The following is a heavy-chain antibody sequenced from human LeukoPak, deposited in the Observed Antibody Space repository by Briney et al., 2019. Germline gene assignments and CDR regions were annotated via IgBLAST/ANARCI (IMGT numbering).Heavy chain of an antibody. V-gene: IGHV3-23*01. CDR2: LSGSGGGT. CDR3: AKRGVVIRVFLVGFHKEAYYFDS. CDR1: GITLSNYG. Sequence: GGSLRLSCAVSGITLSNYGMSWVRQAPGKGLEWVAGLSGSGGGTNYADSVQGRFTISRDNPKNTLYLQMNSLRAEDTAVYFCAKRGVVIRVFLVGFHKEAYYFDSWGQGALITVSS. J-gene: IGHJ4*02. D-gene: IGHD3-10*01.